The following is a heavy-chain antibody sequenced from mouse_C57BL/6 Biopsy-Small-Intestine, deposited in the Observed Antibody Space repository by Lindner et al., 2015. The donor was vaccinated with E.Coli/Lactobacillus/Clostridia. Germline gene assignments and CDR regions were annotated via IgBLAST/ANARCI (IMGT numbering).Heavy chain of an antibody. J-gene: IGHJ2*01. Sequence: VQLQESGPELVKPGASVKMSCKASGYTFTDHHMHWVKQSHGKSLEYIGYIYPNNGGSGYNQKFKGKATLTVDKPSSTAYMELRSLTSEDSAVYYCARDSNFYFDYWGQGTTLTVSS. CDR3: ARDSNFYFDY. D-gene: IGHD2-5*01. CDR1: GYTFTDHH. V-gene: IGHV1-34*01. CDR2: IYPNNGGS.